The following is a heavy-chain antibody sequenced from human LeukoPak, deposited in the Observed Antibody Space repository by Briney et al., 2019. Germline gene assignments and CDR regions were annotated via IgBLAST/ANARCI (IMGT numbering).Heavy chain of an antibody. V-gene: IGHV3-30*04. CDR3: AREGVKGGDGYSFDY. Sequence: GGSLRLSCAASGFTFSSYAMHWVRQAPGKGLEWVAVISYDGSNKYYADSVKGRFTISRDNSKNTLYLQMNSLRAEDTAVYYCAREGVKGGDGYSFDYWGQGTLVTVSS. J-gene: IGHJ4*02. CDR1: GFTFSSYA. CDR2: ISYDGSNK. D-gene: IGHD5-24*01.